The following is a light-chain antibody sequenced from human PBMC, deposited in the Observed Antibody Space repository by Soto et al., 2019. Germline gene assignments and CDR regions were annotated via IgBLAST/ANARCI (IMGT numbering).Light chain of an antibody. Sequence: EIVLTQSPGTLSLSPGERATLSCRASQSVSSSYLDWYQQKPGQALRLLIYGASSRATVIPDSFSGSGSGTDFTLTISRLEPEDFAVYYCQQYDSSPELTFGGGTKVEIK. CDR1: QSVSSSY. J-gene: IGKJ4*01. CDR3: QQYDSSPELT. V-gene: IGKV3-20*01. CDR2: GAS.